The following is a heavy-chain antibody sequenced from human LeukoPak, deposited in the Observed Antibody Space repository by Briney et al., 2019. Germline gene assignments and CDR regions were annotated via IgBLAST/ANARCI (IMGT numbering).Heavy chain of an antibody. CDR1: GFTISDYW. V-gene: IGHV3-74*01. Sequence: GGSLRLSCVASGFTISDYWMHWVRQGPGKGLVWVSRISSDGSSTSYADSMKGRFIISRDNAKNTLYLQMSSLRAEDTAVYYCARPLGWYDYWGQGTLVTVSS. CDR2: ISSDGSST. D-gene: IGHD6-19*01. CDR3: ARPLGWYDY. J-gene: IGHJ4*02.